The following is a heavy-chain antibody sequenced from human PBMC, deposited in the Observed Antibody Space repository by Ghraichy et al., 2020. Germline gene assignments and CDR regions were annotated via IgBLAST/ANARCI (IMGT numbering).Heavy chain of an antibody. CDR3: ARGLDTKRVVADL. V-gene: IGHV3-23*02. CDR1: GFMFNSHA. D-gene: IGHD3-10*01. Sequence: LSLTCVGSGFMFNSHAMSWVRQTPGKGLEWVSAISRSGATKYFGDSVKGRFNTSRDNFNSTVFLEMKTLRADDSGIYYCARGLDTKRVVADLWGQGATVTV. CDR2: ISRSGATK. J-gene: IGHJ6*02.